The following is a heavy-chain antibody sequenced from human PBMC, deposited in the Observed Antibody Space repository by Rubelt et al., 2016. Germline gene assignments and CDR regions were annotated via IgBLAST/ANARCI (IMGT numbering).Heavy chain of an antibody. CDR1: GFTFSSYG. CDR3: ATEHSSGWYLGVTPSRTQTAYYGMDV. V-gene: IGHV3-30*03. D-gene: IGHD6-19*01. J-gene: IGHJ6*02. Sequence: GFTFSSYGMHWVRQAPGKGLEWVAVISYDGSNKYYADSVKGRFTISRDNSKNTLYLQMNSLRAEDTAVYYCATEHSSGWYLGVTPSRTQTAYYGMDVWGQGTTVTVSS. CDR2: ISYDGSNK.